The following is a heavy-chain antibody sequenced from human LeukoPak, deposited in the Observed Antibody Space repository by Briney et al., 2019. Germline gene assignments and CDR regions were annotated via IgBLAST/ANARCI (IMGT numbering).Heavy chain of an antibody. D-gene: IGHD2-2*03. Sequence: PGGSLRLSCTASGFIFGDYAMSWFRQAPGKGLEWVGFIRSKAYGGTTEYAASVKGRFTISRDDSESIAYLQMNSLKTEDTGVYYCTRVGYCSGTSCWGTGGNWFDLWGQGTLVTVSS. CDR2: IRSKAYGGTT. V-gene: IGHV3-49*03. CDR1: GFIFGDYA. J-gene: IGHJ5*02. CDR3: TRVGYCSGTSCWGTGGNWFDL.